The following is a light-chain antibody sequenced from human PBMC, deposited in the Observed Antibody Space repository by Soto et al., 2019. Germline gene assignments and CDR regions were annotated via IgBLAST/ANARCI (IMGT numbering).Light chain of an antibody. CDR1: SSDVGGYKY. CDR2: EIN. V-gene: IGLV2-14*01. CDR3: SSYTSSNKV. J-gene: IGLJ2*01. Sequence: QSVLTQPASVSGSPGQSITISGTGVSSDVGGYKYVSWYQQHPGKAPKVMIYEINKRPSGVSDRFSGSKSGKTASLTISGLQVEDEADYYCSSYTSSNKVFGGGTKVTVL.